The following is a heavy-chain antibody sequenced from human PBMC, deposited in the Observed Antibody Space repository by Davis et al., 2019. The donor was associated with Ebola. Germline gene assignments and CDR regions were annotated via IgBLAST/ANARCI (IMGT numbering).Heavy chain of an antibody. CDR3: ARGWQRSGMDV. CDR2: TYYSSKWYK. CDR1: GDSVSSNSGA. J-gene: IGHJ6*02. V-gene: IGHV6-1*01. D-gene: IGHD6-19*01. Sequence: HSQTLSLTCDISGDSVSSNSGAWNWIRQSPSRGLEWLGRTYYSSKWYKDYAVSVKSRITINLDTSKNQVSLQLNSVTPEDTAVYYCARGWQRSGMDVWGQGTTVTVSS.